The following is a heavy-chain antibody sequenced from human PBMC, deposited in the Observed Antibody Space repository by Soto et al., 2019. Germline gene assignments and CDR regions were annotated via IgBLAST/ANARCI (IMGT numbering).Heavy chain of an antibody. CDR3: ARVPAAIWGSGKNWFDP. CDR2: INHSGST. D-gene: IGHD2-2*02. J-gene: IGHJ5*02. Sequence: SETLSLTCAVYGGSFSGYYWSWIRQPPGKGLEWIGEINHSGSTNYNPSLKSRVTISVDTSKNQFSLKLSSVTAADTAVYYCARVPAAIWGSGKNWFDPWGQGTLVTVSS. CDR1: GGSFSGYY. V-gene: IGHV4-34*01.